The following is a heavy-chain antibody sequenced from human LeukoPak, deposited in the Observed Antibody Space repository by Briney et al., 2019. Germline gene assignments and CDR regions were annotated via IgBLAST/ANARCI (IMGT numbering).Heavy chain of an antibody. CDR3: ARDRGIAAAGYFDY. D-gene: IGHD6-13*01. Sequence: SETLSLTCTVSGGSISSGGYSWSWIRQHPGKGLEWIGYIYYSGSTYYNPSLKSRVTISVDTSKNQFSLKLSSVTAADTAVYYCARDRGIAAAGYFDYWGQGTLVTVSS. V-gene: IGHV4-31*03. J-gene: IGHJ4*02. CDR1: GGSISSGGYS. CDR2: IYYSGST.